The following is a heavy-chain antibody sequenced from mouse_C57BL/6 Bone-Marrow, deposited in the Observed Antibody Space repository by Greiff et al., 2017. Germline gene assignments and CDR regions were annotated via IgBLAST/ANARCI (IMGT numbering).Heavy chain of an antibody. V-gene: IGHV1-9*01. Sequence: QVQLQQSGAEPMQPGASVMLSCKATGYTFTGSWIEWVKQRPGHGLEWIGELLPGSGSANSNERFKGKAPFTADTSSNTAYMQLRSLTTEDSAIYYCARGYGSPCYAMDYWGQGTSVTVSS. CDR1: GYTFTGSW. D-gene: IGHD1-1*01. CDR2: LLPGSGSA. J-gene: IGHJ4*01. CDR3: ARGYGSPCYAMDY.